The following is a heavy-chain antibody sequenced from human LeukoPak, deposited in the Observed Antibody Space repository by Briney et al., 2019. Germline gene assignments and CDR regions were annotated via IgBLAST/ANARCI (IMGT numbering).Heavy chain of an antibody. D-gene: IGHD5-18*01. CDR2: ISADGSNE. Sequence: GGSLRLSCAASGFTFSSYGMHWVRQAPGKGLEWVALISADGSNEYYADSVKGRFTISRDNSKNTLFLQMNSLRGEDTAIYYCAKGYSRGRGYYFDYWGQGTLVTVSS. CDR1: GFTFSSYG. CDR3: AKGYSRGRGYYFDY. V-gene: IGHV3-30*18. J-gene: IGHJ4*02.